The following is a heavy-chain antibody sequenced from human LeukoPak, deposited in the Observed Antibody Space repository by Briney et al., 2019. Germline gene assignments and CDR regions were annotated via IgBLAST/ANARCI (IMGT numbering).Heavy chain of an antibody. J-gene: IGHJ4*02. CDR2: IKQDGSEK. V-gene: IGHV3-7*01. CDR1: GFTFSSYW. Sequence: PGGSLRLSCEASGFTFSSYWMTWVRQAPGKGLEWVANIKQDGSEKHYVDSVKGRFTISRDNAKNSLYLQMNSLRAEDTAVYYCARDRREILDFWSDYYSSFDNWGQGTLVTVSS. CDR3: ARDRREILDFWSDYYSSFDN. D-gene: IGHD3-3*01.